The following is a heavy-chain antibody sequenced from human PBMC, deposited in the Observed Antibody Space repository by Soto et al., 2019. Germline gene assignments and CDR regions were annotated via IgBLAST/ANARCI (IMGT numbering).Heavy chain of an antibody. CDR3: ARHVPAAGYYYGMDV. D-gene: IGHD2-2*01. J-gene: IGHJ6*02. Sequence: QVQLVQSGAEVKKPGSSVKVSCKASGGTFSSYAISWVRQAPGQGLEWMGGIIPIFGTANYAQKFQGRVTXTXXXSXSTAYMELSSLRSEDTAVYYCARHVPAAGYYYGMDVWGHGTTVTVSS. V-gene: IGHV1-69*05. CDR2: IIPIFGTA. CDR1: GGTFSSYA.